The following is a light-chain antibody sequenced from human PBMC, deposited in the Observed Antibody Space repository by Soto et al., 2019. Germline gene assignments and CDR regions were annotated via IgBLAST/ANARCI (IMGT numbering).Light chain of an antibody. J-gene: IGKJ1*01. V-gene: IGKV3-20*01. CDR3: QKFDGTGT. CDR1: QFFGSDY. CDR2: GAS. Sequence: EIVLTQSPDTLSLSPGERATLSCRASQFFGSDYLAWYQQKPGQSPRLLIYGASRKATGIPDRCSGSGSGTDFTLTISSLEPEDFAMYYCQKFDGTGTFGQGTKVEIK.